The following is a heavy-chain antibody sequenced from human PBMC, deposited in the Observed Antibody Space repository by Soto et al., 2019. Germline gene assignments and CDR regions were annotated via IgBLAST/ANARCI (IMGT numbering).Heavy chain of an antibody. V-gene: IGHV3-23*01. Sequence: GGSLRLSCAASGFTFSDYAMRWVRQAPGKGLEWVSAIDGSSATTNYADSVKGRFTISRDNSKNTLFLNMSGRRAEDTAVYFCARDRRPSICSGLAVWGQGTTGTISS. J-gene: IGHJ6*01. CDR2: IDGSSATT. CDR1: GFTFSDYA. D-gene: IGHD2-2*01. CDR3: ARDRRPSICSGLAV.